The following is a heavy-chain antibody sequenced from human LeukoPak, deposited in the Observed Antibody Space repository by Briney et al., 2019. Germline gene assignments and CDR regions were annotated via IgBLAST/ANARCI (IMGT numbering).Heavy chain of an antibody. CDR2: IIPIFGTA. V-gene: IGHV1-69*01. CDR3: ASRLRNYDFWSGYSLKDYYYGMDV. Sequence: SVKVSCKASGGTFISYAISWVRQTPGQGLEWMGGIIPIFGTANYAQKFQGRVTITADESTSTAYMELSSLRSEDTAVYYCASRLRNYDFWSGYSLKDYYYGMDVWGQGTTVTVSS. CDR1: GGTFISYA. J-gene: IGHJ6*02. D-gene: IGHD3-3*01.